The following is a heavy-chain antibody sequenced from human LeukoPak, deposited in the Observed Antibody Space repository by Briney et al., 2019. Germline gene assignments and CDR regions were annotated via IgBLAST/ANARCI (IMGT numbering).Heavy chain of an antibody. Sequence: PGGSLRLSCAASGFTFSSYAMHWVRQAPGKGLEWVAVISYDGSNKYYADSLKGRFTISRDNSKNTLYLQMNSLRAEDTAVYYCARGRGYSGYGLKNYYYYMDVWGKGTTVTISS. J-gene: IGHJ6*03. V-gene: IGHV3-30*14. CDR1: GFTFSSYA. CDR3: ARGRGYSGYGLKNYYYYMDV. CDR2: ISYDGSNK. D-gene: IGHD5-12*01.